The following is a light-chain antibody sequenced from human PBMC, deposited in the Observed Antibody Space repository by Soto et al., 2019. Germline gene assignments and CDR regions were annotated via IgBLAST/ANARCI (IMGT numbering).Light chain of an antibody. CDR3: QKYNSAAWT. CDR1: QSISNY. J-gene: IGKJ1*01. Sequence: DIQMTQSPSSLSASVGDRVTITCRASQSISNYLNWYQQKPGKAPKLLIYTASSLQSGVPSRFSGSGSGTDFTLTISSLQPEDFATYYCQKYNSAAWTFGQGTKVDIK. CDR2: TAS. V-gene: IGKV1-39*01.